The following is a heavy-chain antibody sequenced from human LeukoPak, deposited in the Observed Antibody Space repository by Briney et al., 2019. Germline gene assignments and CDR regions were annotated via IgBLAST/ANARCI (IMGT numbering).Heavy chain of an antibody. CDR1: GYSFTSYW. V-gene: IGHV5-51*01. D-gene: IGHD3-22*01. CDR3: ARQISYYDSSGYYVARDY. CDR2: IYPGDSDT. Sequence: GESLKISCKGSGYSFTSYWNGWVRQMPGKGLEWMGIIYPGDSDTRYSPSFQGQVTISADKSISTAYLQWSSLQASDTAMYYCARQISYYDSSGYYVARDYWGQGTLVTVSS. J-gene: IGHJ4*02.